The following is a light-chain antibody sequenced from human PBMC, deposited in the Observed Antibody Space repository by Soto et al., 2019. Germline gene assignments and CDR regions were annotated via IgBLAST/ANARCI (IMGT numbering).Light chain of an antibody. CDR3: QHYGSSRLT. J-gene: IGKJ4*01. CDR1: QSVSSSY. V-gene: IGKV3-20*01. Sequence: EIVLTQSPVTLSLSPGERATLSCRASQSVSSSYLAWYQQKPGQAPRLLIYGASSRATGIPDRFSGSGSGKDFTLTISRLEPEDFAVYYCQHYGSSRLTFGGGTKVDIK. CDR2: GAS.